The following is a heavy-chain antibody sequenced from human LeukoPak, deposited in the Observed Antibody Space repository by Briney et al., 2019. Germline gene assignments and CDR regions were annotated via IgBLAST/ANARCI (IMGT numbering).Heavy chain of an antibody. Sequence: PSETLSLTCAVYGGSFSGYCWSWIRQPPGKGLEWIGEINHSGSTNYNPSLKSRVTISVDTSKNQFSLKLSSVTDADTAVYYCARGRFDSSGYYFGPIYYFDYWGQGTLVTVSS. CDR3: ARGRFDSSGYYFGPIYYFDY. V-gene: IGHV4-34*01. J-gene: IGHJ4*02. CDR2: INHSGST. CDR1: GGSFSGYC. D-gene: IGHD3-22*01.